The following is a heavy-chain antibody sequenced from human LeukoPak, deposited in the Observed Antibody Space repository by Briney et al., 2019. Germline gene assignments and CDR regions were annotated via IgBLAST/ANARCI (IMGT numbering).Heavy chain of an antibody. Sequence: GGSLRLSCAASGFTVSSNYMSWVRQAPGKGLEWVSVIYSGGGTYYADSVKGRFTISRDNSKNTLYLQMNSLRAEDTAVYYCARDSIVGATPLDYWGQGTLVTVSS. D-gene: IGHD1-26*01. CDR2: IYSGGGT. J-gene: IGHJ4*02. V-gene: IGHV3-53*01. CDR3: ARDSIVGATPLDY. CDR1: GFTVSSNY.